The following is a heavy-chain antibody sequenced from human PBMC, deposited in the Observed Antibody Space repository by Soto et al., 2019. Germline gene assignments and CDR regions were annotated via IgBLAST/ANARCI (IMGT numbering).Heavy chain of an antibody. D-gene: IGHD3-10*01. J-gene: IGHJ6*02. CDR1: GGSFSGYY. CDR3: ARGSRRVRGVITNYYYHGMDV. CDR2: MNHSDST. Sequence: SETLSLTCAVYGGSFSGYYWSWIRQPPGKGLEWKGEMNHSDSTNYNPSLKSRVSISVDTSKNLFSLKLSSVTAADTAVYYGARGSRRVRGVITNYYYHGMDVWGQGTTVTVSS. V-gene: IGHV4-34*01.